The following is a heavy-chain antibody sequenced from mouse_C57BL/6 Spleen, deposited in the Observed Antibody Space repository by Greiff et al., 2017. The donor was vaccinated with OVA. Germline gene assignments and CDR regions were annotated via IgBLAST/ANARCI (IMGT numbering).Heavy chain of an antibody. V-gene: IGHV3-6*01. J-gene: IGHJ3*01. Sequence: EVQLMESGPGLVKPSQSLSLTCSVTGYSITSGYYWNWIRQFPGNKLEWMGYISYDGSNNYNPSLKNRISITRDTSKNQFFLKLNSVTTEDTATYYCARVGYDYDEEVAYWGQGTLVTVSA. CDR3: ARVGYDYDEEVAY. D-gene: IGHD2-4*01. CDR2: ISYDGSN. CDR1: GYSITSGYY.